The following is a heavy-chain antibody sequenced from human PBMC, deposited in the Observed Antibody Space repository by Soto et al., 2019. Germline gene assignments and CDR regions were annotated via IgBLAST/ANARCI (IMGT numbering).Heavy chain of an antibody. CDR1: GVSFNNNG. Sequence: QVQLVQSGAEVKKPGSSVKVSCKTSGVSFNNNGIGWVRQAPGHGLEWMGGVSPPFRTSNYARKFQGRIAITAGASTGTVNMELSSLTSEDTAQYYCARVLYYGSGSYSPYGMDVWGQGTKVTVSS. D-gene: IGHD3-10*01. V-gene: IGHV1-69*01. CDR2: VSPPFRTS. J-gene: IGHJ6*02. CDR3: ARVLYYGSGSYSPYGMDV.